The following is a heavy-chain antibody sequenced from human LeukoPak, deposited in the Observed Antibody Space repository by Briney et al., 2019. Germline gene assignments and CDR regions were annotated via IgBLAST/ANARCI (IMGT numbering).Heavy chain of an antibody. V-gene: IGHV3-74*01. D-gene: IGHD4-23*01. J-gene: IGHJ3*02. CDR2: IGTDGSST. Sequence: GGSLRLSCAASGFTFSSYWMHWVRQVPGKGLVWVSRIGTDGSSTTYAGYVKGRFTISRDNAKNTLYLQMNSLRAEDTAVYYCARDKYGGNSNAFDIWGQGTLVTVSS. CDR3: ARDKYGGNSNAFDI. CDR1: GFTFSSYW.